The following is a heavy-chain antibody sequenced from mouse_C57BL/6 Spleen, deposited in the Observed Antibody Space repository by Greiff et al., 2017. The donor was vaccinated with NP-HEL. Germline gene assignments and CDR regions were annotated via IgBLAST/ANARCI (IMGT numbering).Heavy chain of an antibody. CDR1: GYTFTDYN. CDR3: ARREQLRPYFDV. Sequence: IQLQQSGPELVKPGASVKIPCKASGYTFTDYNMDWVKQSHGKSLEWIGDINPNNGGTIYNQKFKGKATLTVDKSSSTAYMELRSLTSEDTAVYYCARREQLRPYFDVWGTGTTVTVSS. V-gene: IGHV1-18*01. J-gene: IGHJ1*03. CDR2: INPNNGGT. D-gene: IGHD3-2*02.